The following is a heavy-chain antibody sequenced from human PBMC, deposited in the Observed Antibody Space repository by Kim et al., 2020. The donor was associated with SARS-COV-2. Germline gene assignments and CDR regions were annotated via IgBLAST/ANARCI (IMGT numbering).Heavy chain of an antibody. V-gene: IGHV3-48*03. D-gene: IGHD3-16*01. J-gene: IGHJ4*02. Sequence: RFTISRDDAKNSLYLQVNSLGAEDTAVYYCARDRGRSYDYVWGGFGAFDYWGQGTLVTVSS. CDR3: ARDRGRSYDYVWGGFGAFDY.